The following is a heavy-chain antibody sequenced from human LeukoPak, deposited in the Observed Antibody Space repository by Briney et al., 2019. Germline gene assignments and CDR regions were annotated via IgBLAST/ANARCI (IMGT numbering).Heavy chain of an antibody. CDR3: AKVITGPNWFDP. CDR2: ISGSGCST. J-gene: IGHJ5*02. CDR1: GFTFSSYA. V-gene: IGHV3-23*01. D-gene: IGHD1-14*01. Sequence: GGSLRLSCAASGFTFSSYAMSWVRQAPGKGLEWVSAISGSGCSTYYADSVKGRFTISRDNCKNTLYLQMNSLRAEDTAVYYCAKVITGPNWFDPWGQGTLVTVSS.